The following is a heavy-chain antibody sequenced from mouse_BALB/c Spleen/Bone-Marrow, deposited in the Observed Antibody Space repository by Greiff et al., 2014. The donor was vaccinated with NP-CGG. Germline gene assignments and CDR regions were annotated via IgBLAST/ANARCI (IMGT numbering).Heavy chain of an antibody. V-gene: IGHV1-9*01. J-gene: IGHJ3*01. Sequence: VQLQESGAELMKPGASVKISCKATGYTFSSYWLEWVKQMPGHGLEWIGEILPGSGSTNYNEKFKGKATFTADTSSNTAYMQLSSLTSEDSAVYYCARRGYDGAYWGQGTLVTVSA. D-gene: IGHD2-14*01. CDR1: GYTFSSYW. CDR2: ILPGSGST. CDR3: ARRGYDGAY.